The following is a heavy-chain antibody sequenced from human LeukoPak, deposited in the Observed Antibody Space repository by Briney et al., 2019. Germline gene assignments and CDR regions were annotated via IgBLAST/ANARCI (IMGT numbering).Heavy chain of an antibody. Sequence: GGSLRLSFVASGLTFSHYGMHWVRQAPGKGLEWVAVIWNDGSNRYYADSVKGRFTISRDNSKNTVYLQMNSLRAADTSVYYCAKDAQRGFDYSNSLEYWGQGTLVTVSS. CDR1: GLTFSHYG. CDR2: IWNDGSNR. D-gene: IGHD4-11*01. CDR3: AKDAQRGFDYSNSLEY. J-gene: IGHJ4*02. V-gene: IGHV3-33*06.